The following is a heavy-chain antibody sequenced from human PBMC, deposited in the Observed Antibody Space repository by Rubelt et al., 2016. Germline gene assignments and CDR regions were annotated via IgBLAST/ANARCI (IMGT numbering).Heavy chain of an antibody. CDR3: ARGPRWGY. Sequence: QVQLVQSGAEVKKPGASVKVSCKGSGYTFTTYYIHWVRQAPGQGLEWMGLIDPSGGSTTYAQKFQGRVTITRDTSASTAYMELSSLRSEDTAVYYCARGPRWGYWGQGTLVTVSS. CDR2: IDPSGGST. D-gene: IGHD7-27*01. J-gene: IGHJ4*02. V-gene: IGHV1-46*01. CDR1: GYTFTTYY.